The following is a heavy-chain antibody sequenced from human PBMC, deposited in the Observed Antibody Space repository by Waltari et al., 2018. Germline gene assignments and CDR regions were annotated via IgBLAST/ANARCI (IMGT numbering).Heavy chain of an antibody. CDR3: ARGYMTTVTTLGY. D-gene: IGHD4-17*01. V-gene: IGHV3-21*01. CDR2: ISSSSSYI. J-gene: IGHJ4*02. Sequence: EVQLVESGGGLGKPGGALRLSCAASGFTCSSYSLNCVRQAPGKGLEWVSSISSSSSYIYYADSVKGRFTISRDHAKHSLYLQMNRLRAEDTAVYYCARGYMTTVTTLGYWGQGTLVTVSS. CDR1: GFTCSSYS.